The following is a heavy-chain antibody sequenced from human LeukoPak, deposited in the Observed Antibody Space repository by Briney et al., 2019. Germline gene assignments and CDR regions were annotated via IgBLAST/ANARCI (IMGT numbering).Heavy chain of an antibody. CDR3: AADILTGYYNGPAGDY. CDR2: ISGSGGST. Sequence: GSLRLSCAASGFTFSSYAMSWVRQAPGKGLEWVSAISGSGGSTYYADSVKGRFTISRDNSKNTLYLQMNSLRAEDTAVYYCAADILTGYYNGPAGDYWGQGTLVTVSS. D-gene: IGHD3-9*01. CDR1: GFTFSSYA. V-gene: IGHV3-23*01. J-gene: IGHJ4*02.